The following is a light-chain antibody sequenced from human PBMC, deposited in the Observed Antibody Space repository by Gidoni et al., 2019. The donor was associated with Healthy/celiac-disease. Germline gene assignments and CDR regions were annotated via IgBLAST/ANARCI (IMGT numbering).Light chain of an antibody. CDR1: QDISNY. CDR2: DAS. CDR3: QQYDNLPLT. J-gene: IGKJ4*01. Sequence: DIQMTQSPSSLSASEGDRVTITCQASQDISNYLNWYQQKPGKASKLLIYDASNLETGVPSRFSGSGSGTDFTFTISSLQPEDIATYYCQQYDNLPLTFGGGTKVEIK. V-gene: IGKV1-33*01.